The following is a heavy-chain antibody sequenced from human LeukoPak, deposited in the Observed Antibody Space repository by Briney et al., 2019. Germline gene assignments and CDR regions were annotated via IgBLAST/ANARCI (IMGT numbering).Heavy chain of an antibody. D-gene: IGHD1-26*01. V-gene: IGHV3-53*05. CDR3: ARDRSGGADY. CDR1: GFTVSSNY. J-gene: IGHJ4*02. Sequence: EGSLRLSCAASGFTVSSNYMSWVRQGPGKGLEWVSLIYSDGSTFYADSVKGRFTISRDNSKNTLYLQMNSLRAEDTAVYYCARDRSGGADYWGQGTLVTVSS. CDR2: IYSDGST.